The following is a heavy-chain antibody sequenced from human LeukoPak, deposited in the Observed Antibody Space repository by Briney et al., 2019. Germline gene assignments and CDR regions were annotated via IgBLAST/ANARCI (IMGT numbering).Heavy chain of an antibody. J-gene: IGHJ4*02. D-gene: IGHD6-19*01. CDR2: ISSSSYR. V-gene: IGHV3-21*01. Sequence: PGGSLRLSCAASGLTFSSYSMNWVRQAPGQGLERDSSISSSSYRYYSDSVTGRFTISRDNDKNSLYLQRNSLRAEDTAVYYCARSPGIAVAGTQDDYCGQGSLVTVSS. CDR3: ARSPGIAVAGTQDDY. CDR1: GLTFSSYS.